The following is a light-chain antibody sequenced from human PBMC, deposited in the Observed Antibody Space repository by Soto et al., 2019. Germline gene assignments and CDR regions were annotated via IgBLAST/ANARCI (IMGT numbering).Light chain of an antibody. CDR3: QQRSDWPPSLT. CDR1: QSVTKS. V-gene: IGKV3-11*01. Sequence: EIVLTQSPATLSLSPGERATLSCRAIQSVTKSLAWYQQKPGQAPRLLIFATSHRATDIPTRFSGSGSETDFTLTISSLEPEDFAVYYCQQRSDWPPSLTFGGGTKVDIK. J-gene: IGKJ4*01. CDR2: ATS.